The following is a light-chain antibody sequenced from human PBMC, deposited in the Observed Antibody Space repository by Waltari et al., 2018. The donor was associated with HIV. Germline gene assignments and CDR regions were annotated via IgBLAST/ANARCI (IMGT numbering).Light chain of an antibody. J-gene: IGLJ2*01. CDR3: AAWDDRLSGL. V-gene: IGLV1-47*01. CDR1: SPNIGLYH. Sequence: QSVLTQPPSASGTPGQRVTISCSGGSPNIGLYHVSLYQQFPGTAPQLLIYRDNQRPPGVPDRFSGSKSGTSASLVISGLRSEDEADYYCAAWDDRLSGLFGGGTKVTVL. CDR2: RDN.